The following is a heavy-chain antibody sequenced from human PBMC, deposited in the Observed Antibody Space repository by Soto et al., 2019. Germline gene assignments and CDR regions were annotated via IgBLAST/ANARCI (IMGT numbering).Heavy chain of an antibody. J-gene: IGHJ6*02. Sequence: EVQLVEYGGGLVQPGRSLRLSCASSGFTFDDYAMHWVRQDPGKVLELVSGITWNSGTIGSADSVMGRFTISRDNGKNSLNMHMNRLRPEDTALYYCAKDHYGLAINGMDVGGQGTTVTVS. CDR3: AKDHYGLAINGMDV. V-gene: IGHV3-9*01. D-gene: IGHD3-10*01. CDR1: GFTFDDYA. CDR2: ITWNSGTI.